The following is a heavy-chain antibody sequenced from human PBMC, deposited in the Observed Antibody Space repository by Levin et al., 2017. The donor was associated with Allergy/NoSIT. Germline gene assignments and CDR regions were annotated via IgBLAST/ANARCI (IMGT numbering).Heavy chain of an antibody. J-gene: IGHJ4*02. D-gene: IGHD3-22*01. Sequence: GESLKISCKASGYTFTGHYMHWVRQAPGVGLEWMGWINPNSGVTKYAQKFQGRVTMTRDTSVSTAYLDLIRLRSDDTAVYYCARDPYDVTGYYPNWGQGTLVTVSS. CDR1: GYTFTGHY. CDR3: ARDPYDVTGYYPN. V-gene: IGHV1-2*02. CDR2: INPNSGVT.